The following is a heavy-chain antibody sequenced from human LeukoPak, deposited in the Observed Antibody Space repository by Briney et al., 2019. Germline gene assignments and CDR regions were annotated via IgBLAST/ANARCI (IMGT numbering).Heavy chain of an antibody. CDR2: INPSGGST. J-gene: IGHJ4*02. D-gene: IGHD6-6*01. Sequence: ASVKVSCKACGYTFASYYMHWVRQVPGQGLEWMGIINPSGGSTSYAQKFQGRVTMTRDTSRSTVYMELSSLRSEDTAVYYCARDLKGSSRAFDYWGQGTLVTVSS. CDR3: ARDLKGSSRAFDY. CDR1: GYTFASYY. V-gene: IGHV1-46*01.